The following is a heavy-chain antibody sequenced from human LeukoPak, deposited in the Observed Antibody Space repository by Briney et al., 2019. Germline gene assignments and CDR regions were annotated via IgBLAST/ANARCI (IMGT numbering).Heavy chain of an antibody. CDR2: ISSSGSTI. V-gene: IGHV3-11*04. CDR1: GFTFSDYY. Sequence: PGGSLRLSCAASGFTFSDYYMSWIRQAPGKGLEWVSYISSSGSTIYYADSVKGRFTISRDNAKNSLYLQMNSLRAEDTAVYYCAKDPYVAVAGNGGFDYWGQGTLVTVSS. CDR3: AKDPYVAVAGNGGFDY. J-gene: IGHJ4*02. D-gene: IGHD6-19*01.